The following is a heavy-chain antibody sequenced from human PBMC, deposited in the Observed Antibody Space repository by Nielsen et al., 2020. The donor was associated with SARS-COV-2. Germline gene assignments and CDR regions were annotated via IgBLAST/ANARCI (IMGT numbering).Heavy chain of an antibody. CDR1: GFTFSSYA. V-gene: IGHV3-23*01. D-gene: IGHD6-6*01. J-gene: IGHJ5*02. CDR3: VRSALYSSSSRWFDP. CDR2: IGGGGGRT. Sequence: GESLKISCADSGFTFSSYARSWVRQAPGKGLEWVSGIGGGGGRTNYADSVKGRFSISRDNSKNTLHLQMNSLRAEDTAIYYCVRSALYSSSSRWFDPWGQGTLVTVSS.